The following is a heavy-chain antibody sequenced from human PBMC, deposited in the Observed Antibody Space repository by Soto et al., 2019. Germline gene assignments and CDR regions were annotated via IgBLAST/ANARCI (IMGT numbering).Heavy chain of an antibody. CDR2: ISGSGGST. D-gene: IGHD5-18*01. CDR3: AKDRFGYSYGYRSGWFDP. Sequence: PGVSLRLSCAASGFTFSSYARSWVRQAPGKGLEWVSAISGSGGSTYYADSVKGRFTISRDNSKNTLYLQMNSLRAEDTAVYYCAKDRFGYSYGYRSGWFDPWGQGTLVTVSS. CDR1: GFTFSSYA. J-gene: IGHJ5*02. V-gene: IGHV3-23*01.